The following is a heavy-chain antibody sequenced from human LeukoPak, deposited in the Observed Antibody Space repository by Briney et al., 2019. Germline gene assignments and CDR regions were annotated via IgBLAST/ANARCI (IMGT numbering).Heavy chain of an antibody. CDR1: GFTFNNYW. J-gene: IGHJ4*02. Sequence: GGSLRLSCAASGFTFNNYWMSWVRQAPGKGLEWVANIKQDGSEKYYVDSVKGRFTISRDNAKNSLYLQMNSLRAEDTAVYYCARREILDYWGQGILVTVSS. D-gene: IGHD1-26*01. CDR2: IKQDGSEK. V-gene: IGHV3-7*03. CDR3: ARREILDY.